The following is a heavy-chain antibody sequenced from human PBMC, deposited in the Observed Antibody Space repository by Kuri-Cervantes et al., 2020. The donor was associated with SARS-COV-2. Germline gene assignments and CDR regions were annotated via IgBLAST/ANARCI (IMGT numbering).Heavy chain of an antibody. J-gene: IGHJ4*02. D-gene: IGHD3-22*01. CDR2: IYYSGSA. Sequence: SETLSLTCTVSGGSISNGSFYWGWIRQPPGRGLEWIGNIYYSGSAYYYPSLESRATISLDTSNNQFSLKLSSVTAADTAVYCCARPDSSGYYFDYWGQGTLVTVSS. CDR1: GGSISNGSFY. V-gene: IGHV4-39*01. CDR3: ARPDSSGYYFDY.